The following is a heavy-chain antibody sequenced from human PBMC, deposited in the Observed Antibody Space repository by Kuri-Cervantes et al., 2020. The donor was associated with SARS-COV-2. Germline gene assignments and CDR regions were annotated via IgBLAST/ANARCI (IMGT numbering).Heavy chain of an antibody. CDR1: GGSISSDY. J-gene: IGHJ4*02. Sequence: GSLRLSCTVSGGSISSDYWSWIRQPPGKGLEWIGFINYSGSSNYNPSLKSRVSISVDTSKNQFSLRLSSVTAADTAVYYCARPGYSYGYYYFDYWGQGTLVTVSS. V-gene: IGHV4-59*12. CDR3: ARPGYSYGYYYFDY. CDR2: INYSGSS. D-gene: IGHD5-18*01.